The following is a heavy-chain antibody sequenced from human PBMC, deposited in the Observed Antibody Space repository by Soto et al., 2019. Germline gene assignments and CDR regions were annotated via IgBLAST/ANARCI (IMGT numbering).Heavy chain of an antibody. J-gene: IGHJ4*02. CDR1: GYTFTSYA. Sequence: ASVKVSFKASGYTFTSYAMHWVRQAPGQRLEWMGWINTGDGNTKYSQKFQGRVTITRDTSASTAYMELSSLRSEDTAVYYCARDHYDFWSGYYSWGQGTLVTVSS. D-gene: IGHD3-3*01. V-gene: IGHV1-3*04. CDR2: INTGDGNT. CDR3: ARDHYDFWSGYYS.